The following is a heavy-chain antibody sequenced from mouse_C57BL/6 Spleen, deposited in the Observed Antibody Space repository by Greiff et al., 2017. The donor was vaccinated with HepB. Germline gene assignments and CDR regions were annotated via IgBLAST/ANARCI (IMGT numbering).Heavy chain of an antibody. CDR1: GYTFTSYW. Sequence: QVQLQQPGAELVKPGASVKLSCKASGYTFTSYWMQWVKQRPGQGLEWIGEIDPSDSYTNYNQKFKGKATLTVDTSSSTAYMQLSSLTSEDSAVYYCARPDNYNAMDYWGQGTSVTVSS. CDR2: IDPSDSYT. J-gene: IGHJ4*01. V-gene: IGHV1-50*01. CDR3: ARPDNYNAMDY. D-gene: IGHD1-3*01.